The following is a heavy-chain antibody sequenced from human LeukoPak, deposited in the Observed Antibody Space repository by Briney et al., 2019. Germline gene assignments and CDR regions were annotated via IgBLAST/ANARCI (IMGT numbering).Heavy chain of an antibody. CDR1: RFTFSSYS. V-gene: IGHV3-21*01. CDR3: VRDRAYAFDI. J-gene: IGHJ3*02. Sequence: GGSLRLSCAASRFTFSSYSMNWVRQAPGKGLEWVSSISSFGSYIYYVDSVKGRFTVSRDNAKNLLYLQMDSLRAEDTAVYYCVRDRAYAFDIWGQGTMVTVSS. CDR2: ISSFGSYI.